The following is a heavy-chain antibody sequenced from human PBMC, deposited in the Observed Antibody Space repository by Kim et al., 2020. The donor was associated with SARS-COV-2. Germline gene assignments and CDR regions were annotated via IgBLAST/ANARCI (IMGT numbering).Heavy chain of an antibody. CDR3: ARDHRIAAAGPQQLGAFDF. J-gene: IGHJ3*01. D-gene: IGHD6-13*01. V-gene: IGHV3-33*01. CDR2: IWYSGSNK. CDR1: GFTFSSYG. Sequence: GGSLRLSCAASGFTFSSYGMHWVRQAPGKGLEWVAVIWYSGSNKYYADSVKGRFTISRDNSKNTLYLQMNSLRAEDTAVYYCARDHRIAAAGPQQLGAFDFWGQGTLVTVSS.